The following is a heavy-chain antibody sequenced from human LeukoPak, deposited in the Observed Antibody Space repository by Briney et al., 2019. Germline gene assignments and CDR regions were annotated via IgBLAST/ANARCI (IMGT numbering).Heavy chain of an antibody. CDR2: IYPADSDV. CDR3: TRRAPGITAGREIDY. V-gene: IGHV5-51*01. D-gene: IGHD6-6*01. Sequence: GESLKISCKGSGYSFTTYWIGWVRQMPGKGLKWMGIIYPADSDVKYSPSFQGQVTISADRSISTAYLQWSSLKASDTAMYYCTRRAPGITAGREIDYWGQGTLVTVSS. CDR1: GYSFTTYW. J-gene: IGHJ4*02.